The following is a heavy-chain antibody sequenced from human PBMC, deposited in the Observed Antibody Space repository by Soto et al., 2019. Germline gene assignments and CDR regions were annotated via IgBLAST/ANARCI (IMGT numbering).Heavy chain of an antibody. CDR3: AKDRARAYYYGSGSYYTPFDY. CDR2: ISYDGSNK. CDR1: GFTFSSYG. D-gene: IGHD3-10*01. Sequence: GGSLRLSCAASGFTFSSYGMHWVRQAPGKGLEWVAVISYDGSNKYYAGSVKGRFTISRDNSKNTLYLQMNSLRAEDTAVYYCAKDRARAYYYGSGSYYTPFDYWGQGTLVTVSS. V-gene: IGHV3-30*18. J-gene: IGHJ4*02.